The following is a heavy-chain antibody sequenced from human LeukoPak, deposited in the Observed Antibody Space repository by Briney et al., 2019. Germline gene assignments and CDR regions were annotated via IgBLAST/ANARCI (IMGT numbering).Heavy chain of an antibody. Sequence: SETLSLTCAVYGGSFSGYHWSWIRQPPGKGLEWIGEINHSGSTNYNPSLKSRVTISVDTSKNQFSLKLSSVTAADTAVYYCASSQPLGYCSGGSCYSRRRFDPWGQGTLVTVSS. CDR2: INHSGST. CDR3: ASSQPLGYCSGGSCYSRRRFDP. CDR1: GGSFSGYH. V-gene: IGHV4-34*01. D-gene: IGHD2-15*01. J-gene: IGHJ5*02.